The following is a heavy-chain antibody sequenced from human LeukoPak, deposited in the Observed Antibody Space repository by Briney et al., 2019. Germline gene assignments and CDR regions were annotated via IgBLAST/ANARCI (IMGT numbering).Heavy chain of an antibody. CDR3: ARDLAEDDILTGYPDY. Sequence: ASVKVSCKASGYTFTSYYMHWVRQAPGQGLEWMGIINPSGGSTSYARKFQGRVTMTRDTSTSTVYMELSSLRSEDTAVYYCARDLAEDDILTGYPDYWGQGTLVTVSS. J-gene: IGHJ4*02. CDR1: GYTFTSYY. D-gene: IGHD3-9*01. CDR2: INPSGGST. V-gene: IGHV1-46*01.